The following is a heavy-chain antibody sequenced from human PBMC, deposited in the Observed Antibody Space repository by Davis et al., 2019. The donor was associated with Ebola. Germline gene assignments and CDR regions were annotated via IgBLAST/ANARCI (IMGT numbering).Heavy chain of an antibody. CDR3: TRVRAKWELLYYFDY. V-gene: IGHV3-49*04. CDR1: GFTFGDYT. Sequence: PGGSLRLSCTTSGFTFGDYTMSWVRQTPGKGLEWVGLIRSKAYGGTAEYAASVKGRFTISRDDSKSIAYLQMKSLKTEDTAVYYCTRVRAKWELLYYFDYWGRGTLVTVSS. CDR2: IRSKAYGGTA. J-gene: IGHJ4*02. D-gene: IGHD1-26*01.